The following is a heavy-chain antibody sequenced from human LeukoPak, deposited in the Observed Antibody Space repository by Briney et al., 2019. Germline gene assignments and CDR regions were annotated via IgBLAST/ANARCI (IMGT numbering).Heavy chain of an antibody. V-gene: IGHV1-69*05. CDR1: GGTFSSYA. CDR2: IIPIFVTA. J-gene: IGHJ5*02. D-gene: IGHD6-13*01. CDR3: AREEPGIAAAGSKGGSWFDP. Sequence: SVKVSCKASGGTFSSYAISWVRQAPGQGLEWMGGIIPIFVTANYAQKFQGRVTITTDESTSTAYMELSSLRSEDTAVYYCAREEPGIAAAGSKGGSWFDPWGQGTLVTVSS.